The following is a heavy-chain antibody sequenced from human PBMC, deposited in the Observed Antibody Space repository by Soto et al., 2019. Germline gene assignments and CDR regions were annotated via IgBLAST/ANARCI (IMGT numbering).Heavy chain of an antibody. J-gene: IGHJ4*02. CDR1: GFTFSDAW. D-gene: IGHD6-19*01. Sequence: GALRLSCAASGFTFSDAWMSWVRQAPGKGLEWVGLIKKKTDGGTTDYAAPVKGRFTISRDDSKNTLYLQMSSLKTQDTAVYYGRTQCLDWGQGTLVTVSS. CDR2: IKKKTDGGTT. CDR3: RTQCLD. V-gene: IGHV3-15*01.